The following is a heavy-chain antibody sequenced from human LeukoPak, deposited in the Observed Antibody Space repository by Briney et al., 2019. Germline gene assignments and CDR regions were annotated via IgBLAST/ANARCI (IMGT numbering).Heavy chain of an antibody. CDR2: IHYRGNT. D-gene: IGHD1-26*01. V-gene: IGHV4-39*01. J-gene: IGHJ4*02. CDR1: GGSISSSSYY. CDR3: ASNPEVGATIDY. Sequence: PSETLSLTCTVSGGSISSSSYYWGWIRQPPGKGLEWLGSIHYRGNTHYNPSLKSRVTISVDTSKNQFSLKLSSVTAADTAVYYCASNPEVGATIDYWGQGTLVTVSS.